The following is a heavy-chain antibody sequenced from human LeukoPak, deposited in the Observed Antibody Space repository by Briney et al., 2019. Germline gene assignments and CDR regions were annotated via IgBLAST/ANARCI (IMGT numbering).Heavy chain of an antibody. CDR2: IKRDGSEK. CDR3: ARDQNYYDSSGELYYVY. CDR1: GFSFNSYW. D-gene: IGHD3-22*01. Sequence: HPGGSLRLSCAASGFSFNSYWMSWVRQAPGKGLEWVANIKRDGSEKYYVDSVKGRFTISRDNAKNSLYLQMNSLRAEDTAVYYCARDQNYYDSSGELYYVYWGQGTLVTVSS. J-gene: IGHJ4*02. V-gene: IGHV3-7*01.